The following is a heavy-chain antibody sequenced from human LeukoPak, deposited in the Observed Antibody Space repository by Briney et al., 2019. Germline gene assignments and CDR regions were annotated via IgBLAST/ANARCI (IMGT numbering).Heavy chain of an antibody. D-gene: IGHD1-26*01. J-gene: IGHJ3*02. CDR2: IYHSGST. V-gene: IGHV4-39*07. Sequence: SETLSLTCTVSGGSISSSSYYWGWIRQSPGKGLEWIGEIYHSGSTHYNVSLKSRVSISMDKSNNHFSLKLTSVTAADTAVYYCARDGSYGALDIWGQGTMVTVSS. CDR3: ARDGSYGALDI. CDR1: GGSISSSSYY.